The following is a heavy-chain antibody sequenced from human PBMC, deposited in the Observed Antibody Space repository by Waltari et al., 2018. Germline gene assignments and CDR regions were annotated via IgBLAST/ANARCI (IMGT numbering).Heavy chain of an antibody. V-gene: IGHV4-39*07. CDR2: IYYSGST. CDR3: ARGLQLDHDAFDI. Sequence: QLQLQESGPGLVKPSETLSLTCTVSGGSISSSSYYWGWIRQPPGKGLEWIGSIYYSGSTYYNPSLKSRVTISVDTSKNQFSLKLSSVTAADTAVYYCARGLQLDHDAFDIWGQGTMVTVSS. D-gene: IGHD1-1*01. J-gene: IGHJ3*02. CDR1: GGSISSSSYY.